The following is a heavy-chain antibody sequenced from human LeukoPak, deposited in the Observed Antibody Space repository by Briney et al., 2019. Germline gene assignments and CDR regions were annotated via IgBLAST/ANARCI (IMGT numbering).Heavy chain of an antibody. J-gene: IGHJ5*02. D-gene: IGHD2-15*01. Sequence: ASVKVSCKASGYTFTNYAMHWVRQAPGQRLEWMGWINAGNGNTKYSQKFQGRVTITRDTSASTAYMELSSLRSEDTAVYYCARDGAVVAASGWFDPWGQGTLVTVSS. CDR3: ARDGAVVAASGWFDP. V-gene: IGHV1-3*01. CDR1: GYTFTNYA. CDR2: INAGNGNT.